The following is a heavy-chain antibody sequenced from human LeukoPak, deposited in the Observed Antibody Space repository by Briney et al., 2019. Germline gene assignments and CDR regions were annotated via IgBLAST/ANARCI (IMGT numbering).Heavy chain of an antibody. CDR3: ARASGSYGSGSYYYSGMDV. J-gene: IGHJ6*04. Sequence: SETLSRTCAVSGYSIGSGFYWGWIRQPPGKGLEWIGSIFHSGSTYYNPSLKSRVTISVDTSKNQFSLKLSSVTAADTALYYCARASGSYGSGSYYYSGMDVWGKGTTVTVSS. CDR1: GYSIGSGFY. CDR2: IFHSGST. V-gene: IGHV4-38-2*01. D-gene: IGHD3-10*01.